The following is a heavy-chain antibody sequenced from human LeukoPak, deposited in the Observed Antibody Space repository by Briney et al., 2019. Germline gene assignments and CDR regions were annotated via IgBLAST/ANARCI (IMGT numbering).Heavy chain of an antibody. CDR3: ARRGLYDILTGYYISRQTYNWFDP. CDR1: GGSFSGYY. CDR2: INHSGST. V-gene: IGHV4-34*01. J-gene: IGHJ5*02. Sequence: PSETLSLTCAVYGGSFSGYYWSWIRQPPGKGLEWIGEINHSGSTNYNPSLKSRVTIPVDTSKNQFSLKLSSVTAADTAVYYCARRGLYDILTGYYISRQTYNWFDPWGQGTLVTVSS. D-gene: IGHD3-9*01.